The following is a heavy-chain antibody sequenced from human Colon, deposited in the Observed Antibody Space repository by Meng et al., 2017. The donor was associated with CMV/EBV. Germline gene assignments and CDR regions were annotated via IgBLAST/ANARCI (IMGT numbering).Heavy chain of an antibody. CDR1: GFPFTMYS. CDR2: ISAYNGNT. CDR3: ARLNGGNSGDWFDP. J-gene: IGHJ5*02. V-gene: IGHV1-18*04. Sequence: ASGFPFTMYSFPWVRQAPGQGLEWLGWISAYNGNTNYAQIVQGRVTMTTDPSTTTAYLELRNLRSDDTAVYYCARLNGGNSGDWFDPWGQGTLVTVSS. D-gene: IGHD4-23*01.